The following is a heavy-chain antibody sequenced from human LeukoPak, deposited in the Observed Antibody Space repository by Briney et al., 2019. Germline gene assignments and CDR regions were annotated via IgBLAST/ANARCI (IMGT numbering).Heavy chain of an antibody. V-gene: IGHV3-53*04. J-gene: IGHJ4*02. CDR3: ARGMTKRYCSSTSCPNFDY. Sequence: PGGSLRLSCAASGFTVSSNYMSWVRQAPGKGLEWVSVIYSGGSTYYADSVKGRFTISRHNSKNTLYLQMNSLRAEDTAVYYCARGMTKRYCSSTSCPNFDYWGQGTLVTVSS. D-gene: IGHD2-2*01. CDR2: IYSGGST. CDR1: GFTVSSNY.